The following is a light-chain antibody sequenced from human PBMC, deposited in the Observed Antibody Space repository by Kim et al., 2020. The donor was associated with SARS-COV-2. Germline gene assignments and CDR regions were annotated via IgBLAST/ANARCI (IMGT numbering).Light chain of an antibody. CDR1: NSNIGTNN. J-gene: IGLJ3*02. Sequence: GQGVTIYCSGSNSNIGTNNVYWDQQPPGTAPKLLIYKTDQRPSGVPDRFSGSKSGTSGSLAISGLRSEDEADYYCAAWDESLSGRVLGGGTKLTVL. CDR3: AAWDESLSGRV. CDR2: KTD. V-gene: IGLV1-47*01.